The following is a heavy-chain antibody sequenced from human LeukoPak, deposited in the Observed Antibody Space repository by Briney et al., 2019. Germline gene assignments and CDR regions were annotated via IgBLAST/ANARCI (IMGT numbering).Heavy chain of an antibody. Sequence: SAGDMYYADSVKGRFAISRDNSKNMLYLQMNSLRAEDTAVYYCARAAYSGGWDYYYYMDVWGKGTTVTVFS. CDR3: ARAAYSGGWDYYYYMDV. CDR2: SAGDM. J-gene: IGHJ6*03. V-gene: IGHV3-23*01. D-gene: IGHD6-19*01.